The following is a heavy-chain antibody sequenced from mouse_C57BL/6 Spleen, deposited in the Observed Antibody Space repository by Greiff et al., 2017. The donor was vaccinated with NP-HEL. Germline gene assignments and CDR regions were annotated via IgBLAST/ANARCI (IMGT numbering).Heavy chain of an antibody. D-gene: IGHD1-1*01. CDR3: ARGYYGSRSFAY. J-gene: IGHJ3*01. CDR1: GFNIKDYY. V-gene: IGHV14-2*01. CDR2: IDPADGET. Sequence: VQLQQSGAELVKPGSSVKLSCTASGFNIKDYYMHWVKQRTEQGLEWIGRIDPADGETQYAPKFQGKATITADTSSNTAYLQLSNLTSVETPVYYCARGYYGSRSFAYWGQGTLVTVSA.